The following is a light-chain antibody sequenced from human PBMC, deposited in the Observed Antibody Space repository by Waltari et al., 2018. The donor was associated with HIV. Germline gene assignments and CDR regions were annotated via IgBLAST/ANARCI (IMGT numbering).Light chain of an antibody. V-gene: IGKV1-9*01. Sequence: DIQLTQSPSFLSASVGDRVTITCRASQGISSYLAWYQQKPGKAPKLLIYAASTLQSGVPSRFSGSGSGTDFTLTISSLQAEDFATYLCQQTYSSPRYTFGQGTKLDIK. J-gene: IGKJ2*01. CDR3: QQTYSSPRYT. CDR2: AAS. CDR1: QGISSY.